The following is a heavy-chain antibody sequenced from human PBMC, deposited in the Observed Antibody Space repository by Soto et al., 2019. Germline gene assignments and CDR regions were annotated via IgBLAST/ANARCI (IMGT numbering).Heavy chain of an antibody. CDR1: GFTFNSYA. Sequence: EVQLVESGGGLAQRGGSLRLSCVASGFTFNSYAISWVRQTPGEGLEWVAAISGSADTTDYAHSVRGRFTISRDNAKKTVNVQMNRLREVNTLGYYYTADNEGGYEFWSVYSSYDLDVWGQGTLVTVSS. J-gene: IGHJ4*02. CDR3: TADNEGGYEFWSVYSSYDLDV. D-gene: IGHD3-3*01. CDR2: ISGSADTT. V-gene: IGHV3-23*04.